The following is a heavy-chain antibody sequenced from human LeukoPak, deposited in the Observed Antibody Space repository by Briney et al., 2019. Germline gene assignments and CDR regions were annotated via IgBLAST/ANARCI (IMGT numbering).Heavy chain of an antibody. J-gene: IGHJ4*02. Sequence: GGSLRLSCAASGFTFSSYWMSWVRQAPGKGLEWVANINQDGTEKYYVDSVKGRFTISRDNAKNSLDLQMNSLRVEDTAIYYCVKVAKYYYGSETYYFFEHWGQGTPVTASS. V-gene: IGHV3-7*01. CDR1: GFTFSSYW. CDR3: VKVAKYYYGSETYYFFEH. D-gene: IGHD3-10*01. CDR2: INQDGTEK.